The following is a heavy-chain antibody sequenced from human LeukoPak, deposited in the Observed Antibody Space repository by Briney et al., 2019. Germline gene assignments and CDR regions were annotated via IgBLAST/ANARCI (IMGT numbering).Heavy chain of an antibody. V-gene: IGHV4-34*01. D-gene: IGHD3-9*01. Sequence: PSETLSLTCAVYGGSFSGYYWSWIRQPPGKGLEWIGEINHSGSTNYNPSLKSRVTISVDTSKNQFSLKLSYVTAADTAVYYCARARVLTGYYIGWFDPWGQGTLVTVSS. CDR3: ARARVLTGYYIGWFDP. CDR1: GGSFSGYY. CDR2: INHSGST. J-gene: IGHJ5*02.